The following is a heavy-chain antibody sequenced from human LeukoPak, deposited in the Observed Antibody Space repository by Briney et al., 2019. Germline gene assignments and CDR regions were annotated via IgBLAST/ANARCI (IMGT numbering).Heavy chain of an antibody. Sequence: ASVKVSCKASGYTFTSYGISWVRQAPGQGLEWMGWISAYNSNTNYAQKLQGRVTMTTDTSTSTAYMELRSLSSDDTAVYYCARAPRSIAARGYFDYWGQGTLVTVSS. CDR1: GYTFTSYG. CDR3: ARAPRSIAARGYFDY. D-gene: IGHD6-6*01. CDR2: ISAYNSNT. V-gene: IGHV1-18*01. J-gene: IGHJ4*02.